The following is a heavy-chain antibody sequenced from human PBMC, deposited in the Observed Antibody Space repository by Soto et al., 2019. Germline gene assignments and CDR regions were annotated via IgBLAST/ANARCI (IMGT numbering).Heavy chain of an antibody. D-gene: IGHD2-2*01. CDR2: ISAYNGNT. Sequence: ASVKVSCKASGYTFTSYGIIWVRQAPGQGLEWMGWISAYNGNTNYAQKLQGRVTMTTDTSTSTAYMELRSLRSDDTAVYYCARDWDIVVVPAAFYYMDVWAKGPRSPSP. CDR1: GYTFTSYG. V-gene: IGHV1-18*01. CDR3: ARDWDIVVVPAAFYYMDV. J-gene: IGHJ6*03.